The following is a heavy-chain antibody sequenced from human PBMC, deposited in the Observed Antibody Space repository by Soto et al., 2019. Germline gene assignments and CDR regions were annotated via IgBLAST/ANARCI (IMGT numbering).Heavy chain of an antibody. D-gene: IGHD4-17*01. Sequence: SETLSLTCTVSGGSISSYYWSWIRQPPGKGLEWIGYIYYSGSTNYNPSLKSRVTISVDTSKNQFSLKLSSVTAAVTAVYYCAGSARYHGDFDYWGQGTLVTVSS. CDR3: AGSARYHGDFDY. CDR1: GGSISSYY. J-gene: IGHJ4*02. V-gene: IGHV4-59*01. CDR2: IYYSGST.